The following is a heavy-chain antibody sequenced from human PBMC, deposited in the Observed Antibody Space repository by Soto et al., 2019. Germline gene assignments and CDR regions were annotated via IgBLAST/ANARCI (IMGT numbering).Heavy chain of an antibody. CDR2: IYYTGST. CDR1: GDSINNYY. Sequence: SETLSLTCTVSGDSINNYYWSWIRQPPGKRLEWIGYIYYTGSTTYNPSLESRVTMSVDTSKNQFSLKLSSVNAADTAVYYCAGAGYEILTGSYKQQRYFDYWGRGTLVTVSS. V-gene: IGHV4-59*01. D-gene: IGHD3-9*01. CDR3: AGAGYEILTGSYKQQRYFDY. J-gene: IGHJ4*02.